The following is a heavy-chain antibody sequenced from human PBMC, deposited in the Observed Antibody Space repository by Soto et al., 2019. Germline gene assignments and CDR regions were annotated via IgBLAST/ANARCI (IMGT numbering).Heavy chain of an antibody. CDR2: IHYSGST. CDR3: ARVRGSGSYAAYYFDS. D-gene: IGHD3-10*01. CDR1: GGSICNGGYD. J-gene: IGHJ4*01. Sequence: SLCRAGPVSGGSICNGGYDWNWFREHPGKGLEWIGYIHYSGSTWYNPSLESRVTISVDTSKDQFSLKLRSVTAADTAVYYCARVRGSGSYAAYYFDSWGQGTLVTVSS. V-gene: IGHV4-31*03.